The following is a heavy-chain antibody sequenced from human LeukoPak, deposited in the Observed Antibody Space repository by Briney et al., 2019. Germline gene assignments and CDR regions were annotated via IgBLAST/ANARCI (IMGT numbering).Heavy chain of an antibody. CDR1: GGSFSGYY. CDR2: INHSGST. J-gene: IGHJ6*03. D-gene: IGHD4-11*01. V-gene: IGHV4-34*01. Sequence: PSETLSLTCAVYGGSFSGYYWSWIRQPPGKGLEWIGEINHSGSTNYNPSLKSRVTISVDTSKNQFSLKLSSVTAADTAVYYCARRPYSNYVRGYYYYMDVWGKGTTVTVSS. CDR3: ARRPYSNYVRGYYYYMDV.